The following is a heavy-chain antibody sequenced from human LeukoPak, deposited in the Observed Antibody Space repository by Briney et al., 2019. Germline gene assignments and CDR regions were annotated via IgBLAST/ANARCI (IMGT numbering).Heavy chain of an antibody. V-gene: IGHV1-18*01. J-gene: IGHJ4*02. D-gene: IGHD4-11*01. Sequence: ASVKVSCKASGYTSTSYGISWVRQAPGQGLEWMGWISAYNGNTNYAQKLQGRVTMTTDTSTSTAYMELRSLRSDDTAVYYCARDLFSNYDSRDLVSGSGVNHWGQGTLVTVSS. CDR2: ISAYNGNT. CDR3: ARDLFSNYDSRDLVSGSGVNH. CDR1: GYTSTSYG.